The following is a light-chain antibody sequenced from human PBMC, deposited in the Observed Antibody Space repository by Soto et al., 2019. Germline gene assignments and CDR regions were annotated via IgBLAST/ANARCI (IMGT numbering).Light chain of an antibody. CDR2: EVT. V-gene: IGLV2-14*03. CDR1: SDDVGGYNY. J-gene: IGLJ2*01. CDR3: QSYDSSLTVV. Sequence: QSALTQPASVSGSPGQSITISCTGTSDDVGGYNYVSWYQQHSGKAPKLIIYEVTNRPSGVSNRFSGSKSGNTASLTISGLQAEDEAEYFCQSYDSSLTVVFGGGTKLTVL.